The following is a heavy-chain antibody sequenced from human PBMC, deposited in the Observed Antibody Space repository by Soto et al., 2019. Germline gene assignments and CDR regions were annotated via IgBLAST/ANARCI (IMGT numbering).Heavy chain of an antibody. CDR3: ARGQSHQLVGDFDY. J-gene: IGHJ4*02. V-gene: IGHV3-53*01. CDR1: GFTVSSNY. Sequence: GGSLRLSRAASGFTVSSNYMSWVRQAPGKGLEWVSVIYSGGSTYYADSVKGRFTISRDNSKNTLYLQMNSLRAEDTAVYYCARGQSHQLVGDFDYWGQGTLVTVSS. CDR2: IYSGGST. D-gene: IGHD6-6*01.